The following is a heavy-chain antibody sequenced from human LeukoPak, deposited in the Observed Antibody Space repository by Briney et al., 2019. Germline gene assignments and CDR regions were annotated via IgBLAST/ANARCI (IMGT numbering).Heavy chain of an antibody. Sequence: GWSVRLSCAASGFTFSTYAMSWVRQAPGKGLEWVSTISDNGGSTYYADSVKGRFTISRDNSKNTLYLQMNSLRVDDTAVYYCAKPPPDSSSWLFDYWGQGTLVTVSS. CDR3: AKPPPDSSSWLFDY. CDR2: ISDNGGST. CDR1: GFTFSTYA. J-gene: IGHJ4*02. V-gene: IGHV3-23*01. D-gene: IGHD6-13*01.